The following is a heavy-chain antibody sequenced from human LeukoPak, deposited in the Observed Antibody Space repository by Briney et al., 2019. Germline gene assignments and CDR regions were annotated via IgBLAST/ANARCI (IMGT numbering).Heavy chain of an antibody. V-gene: IGHV3-48*04. CDR3: ARAQSGWFGEPYYFDY. CDR2: ISSSGSTI. Sequence: GGSLRLSCAASGFTFSSYSMNWVRQAPGKGLEWASSISSSGSTIYYADSVKGRFTISRDNAKNSLYLQMNSLRAEDTAVYYCARAQSGWFGEPYYFDYWGQGTLVTVSS. J-gene: IGHJ4*02. D-gene: IGHD3-10*01. CDR1: GFTFSSYS.